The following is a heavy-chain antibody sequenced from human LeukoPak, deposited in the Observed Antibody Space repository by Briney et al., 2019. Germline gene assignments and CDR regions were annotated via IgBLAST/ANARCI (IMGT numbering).Heavy chain of an antibody. CDR3: AKGASGWYYFDY. V-gene: IGHV3-23*01. Sequence: PGGSLRLSCAASGFTFSSNAMSWVRQAPGKGLEWVSAISGSGGSTYYADSVKGRFTISRDSSKNTLYLQTNSLRAEDTAVYYCAKGASGWYYFDYWGQGTLVTVSS. CDR2: ISGSGGST. D-gene: IGHD6-19*01. CDR1: GFTFSSNA. J-gene: IGHJ4*02.